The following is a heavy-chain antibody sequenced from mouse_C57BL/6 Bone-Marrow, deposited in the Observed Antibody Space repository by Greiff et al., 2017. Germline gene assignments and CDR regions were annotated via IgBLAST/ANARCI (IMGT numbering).Heavy chain of an antibody. J-gene: IGHJ2*01. CDR3: ARLYYYGSSIDY. CDR2: ISGGGGNT. V-gene: IGHV5-9*01. CDR1: GFTFSSYT. Sequence: EVMLVESGGVLVKPGGSLKLSCAASGFTFSSYTMSWVRQTPEKRLEWVATISGGGGNTYYPDSVKGRFTISSDNAKNTLYLQMSSLRSEDTALYYCARLYYYGSSIDYWGQGTTLTVSS. D-gene: IGHD1-1*01.